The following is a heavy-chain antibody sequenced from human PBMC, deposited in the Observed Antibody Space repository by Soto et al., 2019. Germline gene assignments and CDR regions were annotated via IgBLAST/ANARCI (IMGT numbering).Heavy chain of an antibody. J-gene: IGHJ4*02. CDR1: GGSISGSYYY. V-gene: IGHV4-39*01. CDR3: ASSQKGYNWNYFDH. CDR2: VFYTGFT. D-gene: IGHD1-20*01. Sequence: QLQLQESGPGLVKPSETLSLTCAVSGGSISGSYYYWGWLRQSPGRGPEWIGSVFYTGFTSYNPSLESRVSVSVDTAKNQFSLKVSAVTAADTAVYYCASSQKGYNWNYFDHWGQGALVTVAS.